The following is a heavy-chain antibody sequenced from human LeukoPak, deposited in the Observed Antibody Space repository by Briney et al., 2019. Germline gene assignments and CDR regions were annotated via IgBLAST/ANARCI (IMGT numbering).Heavy chain of an antibody. CDR2: INPNSGGP. Sequence: ASVKVSCKASGYTFTGYYMHWVRQAPGQGLEWMGWINPNSGGPNYPQKFQGRVTMARDTSISTAYMELSRLRSDDTAVYYCARDGGAVVVPAAFDYWGQGTLVTVSS. D-gene: IGHD2-2*01. V-gene: IGHV1-2*02. CDR3: ARDGGAVVVPAAFDY. J-gene: IGHJ4*02. CDR1: GYTFTGYY.